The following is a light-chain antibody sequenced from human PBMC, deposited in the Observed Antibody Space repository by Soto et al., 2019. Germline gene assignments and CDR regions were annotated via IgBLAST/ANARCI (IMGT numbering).Light chain of an antibody. Sequence: QSPLTQPASVSGSPGQSITISCTGTSSDFGGYTYVSWYQQHPGKAPKLIIYDVSNRPSGVSYRFSGSESGNTASLTLSGLQAEDEADYYCSSYATSSTLDVVFGGGTKLTVL. CDR3: SSYATSSTLDVV. CDR1: SSDFGGYTY. CDR2: DVS. V-gene: IGLV2-14*01. J-gene: IGLJ2*01.